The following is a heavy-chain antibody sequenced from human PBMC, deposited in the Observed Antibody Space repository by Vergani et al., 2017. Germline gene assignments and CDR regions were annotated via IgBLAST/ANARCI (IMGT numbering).Heavy chain of an antibody. Sequence: EVQLLESGGGLVQPGGSLRLSCAASGFTFSSNAMSWVRQAPGKGLEWVSAISGSGGSTYYADSVKGRFTISRDNAKNTLYLQMNSLRAEDTAVYYCASCQCLVPYLPPEYYYYMDVWGKGTTVTVSS. J-gene: IGHJ6*03. CDR3: ASCQCLVPYLPPEYYYYMDV. D-gene: IGHD6-19*01. V-gene: IGHV3-23*01. CDR1: GFTFSSNA. CDR2: ISGSGGST.